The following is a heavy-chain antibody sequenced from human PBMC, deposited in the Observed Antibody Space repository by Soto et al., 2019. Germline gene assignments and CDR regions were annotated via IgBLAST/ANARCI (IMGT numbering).Heavy chain of an antibody. D-gene: IGHD6-6*01. Sequence: PSETLSLTCAVSGGSIISASYSWNWIRQSPGRGLEWIGHIYSSGSTYYNPSLKSRVSISVDTSNNPFSLKLTSVTAADTAVYFCAREDAARIERWFDAWGQGSLVTVSS. CDR3: AREDAARIERWFDA. J-gene: IGHJ5*02. CDR1: GGSIISASYS. CDR2: IYSSGST. V-gene: IGHV4-31*11.